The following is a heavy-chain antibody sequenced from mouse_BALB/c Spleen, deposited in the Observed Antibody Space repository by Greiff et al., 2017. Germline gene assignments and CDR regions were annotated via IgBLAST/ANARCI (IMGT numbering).Heavy chain of an antibody. Sequence: VQGVESGPGLVAPSQSLSITCTVSGFSLTGYGVNWVRQPPGKGLEWLGMIWGDGSTDYNSALKSRLSISKDNSKSQVFLKMNSLQTDDTARYYCARGNIYYYGSPYFDYWGQGTTLTVSS. CDR1: GFSLTGYG. V-gene: IGHV2-6-7*01. J-gene: IGHJ2*01. CDR2: IWGDGST. D-gene: IGHD1-1*01. CDR3: ARGNIYYYGSPYFDY.